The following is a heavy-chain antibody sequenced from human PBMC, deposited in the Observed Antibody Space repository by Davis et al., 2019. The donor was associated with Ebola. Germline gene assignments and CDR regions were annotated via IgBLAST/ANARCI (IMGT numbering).Heavy chain of an antibody. Sequence: GESLKISCAGSGITFSDHAMSWVRQAPGKGMEWVSFSSNTGYKTSYADSVRGRFTISRDNSRDTVSLVMNSLKTEDTAVYYCTTDRTYSSGYYQTKQFDYWGQGTLVTVSA. D-gene: IGHD3-22*01. CDR1: GITFSDHA. CDR3: TTDRTYSSGYYQTKQFDY. J-gene: IGHJ4*02. V-gene: IGHV3-23*05. CDR2: SSNTGYKT.